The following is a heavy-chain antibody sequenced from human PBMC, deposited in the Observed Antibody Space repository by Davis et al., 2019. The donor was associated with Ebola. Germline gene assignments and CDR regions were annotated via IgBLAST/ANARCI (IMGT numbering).Heavy chain of an antibody. CDR3: ARDHYYDYYFDY. CDR2: INAGNGNT. D-gene: IGHD3-3*01. J-gene: IGHJ4*02. V-gene: IGHV1-3*01. Sequence: ASVKVSCKASGGTFSSYAISWVRQAPGQRLEWMGWINAGNGNTKYSQKFQGRVTITRDTSASTAYMELSSLRSEDTAVYYCARDHYYDYYFDYWGQGTLVTVSS. CDR1: GGTFSSYA.